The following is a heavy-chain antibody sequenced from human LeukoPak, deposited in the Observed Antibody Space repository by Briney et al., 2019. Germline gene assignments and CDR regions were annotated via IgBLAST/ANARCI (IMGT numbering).Heavy chain of an antibody. CDR2: IYYSGST. D-gene: IGHD1-26*01. CDR1: GGSISSSSYY. J-gene: IGHJ4*02. CDR3: AREGGSYGNSFDY. V-gene: IGHV4-39*02. Sequence: SETLSLTCTVSGGSISSSSYYWGWIRQPPGKGLEWIGSIYYSGSTYYNPSLKSRVTISVDTSKNQFSLKLSSVTAADTAVYYCAREGGSYGNSFDYWGQGTLVTVSS.